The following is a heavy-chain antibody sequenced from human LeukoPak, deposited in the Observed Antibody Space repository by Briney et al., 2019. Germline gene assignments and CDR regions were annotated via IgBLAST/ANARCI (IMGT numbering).Heavy chain of an antibody. CDR3: ARRVAKHFDY. J-gene: IGHJ4*02. V-gene: IGHV3-48*02. CDR1: GFTFSSYA. Sequence: GGSLRLSCAASGFTFSSYAMSWVRQAPGKGLEWVSYISSSGSTIYYADSVKGRLTISRDNAKNSLYLQMNSLRDEDTAVYYCARRVAKHFDYWGQGTLVTVSS. CDR2: ISSSGSTI.